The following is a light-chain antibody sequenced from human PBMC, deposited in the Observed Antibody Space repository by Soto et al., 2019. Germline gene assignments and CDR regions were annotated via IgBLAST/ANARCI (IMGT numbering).Light chain of an antibody. CDR3: QQSNNWPKT. CDR2: DAS. Sequence: EIVMTQSPATLSVSPRETATLSCRASQSVNSNLAWYQQKPGQAPRLLISDASTRAAGLPARFSGSGSGTEFTLTISSLQSEDFAVYFCQQSNNWPKTFGQGTKVEIK. CDR1: QSVNSN. J-gene: IGKJ1*01. V-gene: IGKV3-15*01.